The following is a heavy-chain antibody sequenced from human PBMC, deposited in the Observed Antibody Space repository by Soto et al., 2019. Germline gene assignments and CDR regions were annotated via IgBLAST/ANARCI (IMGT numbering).Heavy chain of an antibody. D-gene: IGHD3-22*01. CDR2: IIPIFGTA. CDR3: ARDSFYDDGSRSSSHS. CDR1: GGTFSSDA. V-gene: IGHV1-69*05. J-gene: IGHJ6*02. Sequence: AALVKGSLQASGGTFSSDAISWVRQAPGQGLEWMGGIIPIFGTANYAQKFQGRVTITKDKSTTTAYMELSSLRSEDTAVYYRARDSFYDDGSRSSSHSWGHATSVTVSS.